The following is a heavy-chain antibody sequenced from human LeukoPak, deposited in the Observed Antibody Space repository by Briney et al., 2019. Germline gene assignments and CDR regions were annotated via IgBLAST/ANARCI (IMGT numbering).Heavy chain of an antibody. V-gene: IGHV4-59*08. J-gene: IGHJ3*02. CDR2: IYYSGST. Sequence: SETLSLTCTVSGGSISSYYWSWIRQPPGKGLEWIGYIYYSGSTNYNPSLKNRVTISVDTSKNQFSLKLSSVTAPDTAVYYCARHEVVGASDAFDIWGQGTMVTVSS. CDR3: ARHEVVGASDAFDI. D-gene: IGHD1-26*01. CDR1: GGSISSYY.